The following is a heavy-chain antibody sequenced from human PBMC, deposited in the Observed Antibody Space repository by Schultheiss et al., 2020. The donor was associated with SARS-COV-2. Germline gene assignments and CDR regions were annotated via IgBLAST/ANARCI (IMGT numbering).Heavy chain of an antibody. CDR1: GGSFSGYY. D-gene: IGHD3-3*01. J-gene: IGHJ6*03. CDR3: AKEGGTIFGVVTPFQYMDV. V-gene: IGHV4-34*01. CDR2: INHSEST. Sequence: SQTLSLTCAVYGGSFSGYYWSWIRQPPGKGLEWIGEINHSESTTYNPSLKSRVTISVDTSKNQFSLKLSSVTAADTAVYYCAKEGGTIFGVVTPFQYMDVWGKGTTVTVSS.